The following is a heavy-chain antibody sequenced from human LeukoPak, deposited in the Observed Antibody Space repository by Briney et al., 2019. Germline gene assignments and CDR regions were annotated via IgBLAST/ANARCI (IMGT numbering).Heavy chain of an antibody. CDR3: AKDNDIYSIDY. CDR2: IKTDGSYA. V-gene: IGHV3-74*01. Sequence: PGGSLRLSCAASGFTFSNYWMHWVRQAPGRGLVCVSRIKTDGSYADYADSVKGRFTISRDNAKNTLYLQMNSLRAEDTALYYCAKDNDIYSIDYLGQGTLATVSS. CDR1: GFTFSNYW. D-gene: IGHD2-15*01. J-gene: IGHJ4*02.